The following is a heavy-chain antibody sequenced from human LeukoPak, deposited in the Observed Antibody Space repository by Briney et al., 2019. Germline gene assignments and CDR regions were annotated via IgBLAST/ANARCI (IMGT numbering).Heavy chain of an antibody. Sequence: GGSLRLSCAASGFTVSSNYMSWVRQAPGKGLEWVSVIYSDGFTYYADSVKGRFTISRDNSKNTLYLQMNSLRAEDTAVYYCARDLYFGELLGGVDPWGQGTLVTVSS. CDR2: IYSDGFT. CDR1: GFTVSSNY. D-gene: IGHD3-10*01. CDR3: ARDLYFGELLGGVDP. J-gene: IGHJ5*02. V-gene: IGHV3-66*01.